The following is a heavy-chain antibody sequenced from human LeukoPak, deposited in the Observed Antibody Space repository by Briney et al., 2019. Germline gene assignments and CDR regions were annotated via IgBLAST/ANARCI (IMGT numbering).Heavy chain of an antibody. D-gene: IGHD1-26*01. CDR1: GFTFSSYG. J-gene: IGHJ1*01. Sequence: GGSLRLSCAASGFTFSSYGMHWVRQAPGKGLEWVAFIRYDGSNKYYADSVKGRFTISRDYSKNTLYLQMNSLRAEDTAVYYCAKGLSGSYLQYFQHWGRAPWSPSPQ. V-gene: IGHV3-30*02. CDR3: AKGLSGSYLQYFQH. CDR2: IRYDGSNK.